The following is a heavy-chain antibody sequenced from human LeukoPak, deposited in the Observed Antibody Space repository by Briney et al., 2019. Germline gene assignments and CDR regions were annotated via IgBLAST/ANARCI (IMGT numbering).Heavy chain of an antibody. CDR3: AKTTTGYSSGRYPAWPIDY. J-gene: IGHJ4*02. V-gene: IGHV3-23*01. D-gene: IGHD2-15*01. CDR1: GFTFGSYA. CDR2: IFGSGGSA. Sequence: TGGSLRLSCAASGFTFGSYAMYWVRQAPGKGLGWVSGIFGSGGSAHYADSVKGRFTISRDNSKNTVYLQMDSLRVEDTAIYYCAKTTTGYSSGRYPAWPIDYWGQGTLVTVSS.